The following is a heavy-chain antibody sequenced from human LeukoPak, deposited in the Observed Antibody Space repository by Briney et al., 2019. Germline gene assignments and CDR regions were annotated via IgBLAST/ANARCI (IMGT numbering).Heavy chain of an antibody. CDR2: ISGSGGST. V-gene: IGHV3-23*01. CDR3: AKEGALVVVAATHFDY. J-gene: IGHJ4*02. D-gene: IGHD2-15*01. Sequence: GGSLRLSCAASGFTFSSYAMSWVRQAPGKGLEWVSAISGSGGSTYYADSVEGRFTISRDNSKNTLYLQMNSLRAEDTAVYYCAKEGALVVVAATHFDYWGQGTLVTVSS. CDR1: GFTFSSYA.